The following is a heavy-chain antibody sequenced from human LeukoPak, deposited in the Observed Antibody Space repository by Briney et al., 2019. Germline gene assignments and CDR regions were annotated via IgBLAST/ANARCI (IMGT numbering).Heavy chain of an antibody. CDR1: GFTFTYYA. V-gene: IGHV3-30*02. J-gene: IGHJ4*02. CDR3: AKDVPAAYFDY. D-gene: IGHD2-2*01. Sequence: QTGGSLRLSCAASGFTFTYYAMHWVRQAPGKGLEWVAFIRSDGSIKYYADSVKGRFTISRDISKNTLYLQVNSLRAEDTAVYFCAKDVPAAYFDYWGQGTLVTVSS. CDR2: IRSDGSIK.